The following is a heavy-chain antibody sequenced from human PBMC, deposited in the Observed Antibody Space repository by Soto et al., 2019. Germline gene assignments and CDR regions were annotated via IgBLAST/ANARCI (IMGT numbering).Heavy chain of an antibody. CDR2: ISSSSSYI. CDR3: ARDRYCSGGSCYPPWFDP. CDR1: GFTFSSYS. D-gene: IGHD2-15*01. Sequence: VQLVESGGGLVKPGGSLRLSCAASGFTFSSYSMNWVRQAPGKGLEWVSSISSSSSYIYYADSVKGRFTISRDNAKNSLYLQMNSLRAEDTAVYYCARDRYCSGGSCYPPWFDPWGQGTLVTVSS. J-gene: IGHJ5*02. V-gene: IGHV3-21*01.